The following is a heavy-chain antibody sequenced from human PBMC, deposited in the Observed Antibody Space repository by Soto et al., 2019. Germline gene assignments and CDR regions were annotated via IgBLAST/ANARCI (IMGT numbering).Heavy chain of an antibody. Sequence: QVQLQESGPGLVKPSGTLSLTCAVSSGSISSSNWWSWVRQPPGKGLEWIGEIYHSGSTNYNPSLKSRVTLSVNKSKNQFSLKLSSVAAADTAVYYCASHSDYSNPKGYYYMDVWGKGTTVTVSS. V-gene: IGHV4-4*02. CDR3: ASHSDYSNPKGYYYMDV. D-gene: IGHD4-4*01. J-gene: IGHJ6*03. CDR1: SGSISSSNW. CDR2: IYHSGST.